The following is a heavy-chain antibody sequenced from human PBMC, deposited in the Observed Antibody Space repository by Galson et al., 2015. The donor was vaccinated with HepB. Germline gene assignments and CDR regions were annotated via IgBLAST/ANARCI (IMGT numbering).Heavy chain of an antibody. D-gene: IGHD2-2*01. CDR3: ARLCSTSCRLPHMDV. CDR1: GYSFTSYW. J-gene: IGHJ6*02. Sequence: QSGAEVKKPGESLRISCKGSGYSFTSYWISWVRQMPGKGLEWMGRIDPSDSYTNYSPSFQGHVTISADKSISTAYLQWSSLNASDTAMYYCARLCSTSCRLPHMDVWVQGTTVTVSS. CDR2: IDPSDSYT. V-gene: IGHV5-10-1*01.